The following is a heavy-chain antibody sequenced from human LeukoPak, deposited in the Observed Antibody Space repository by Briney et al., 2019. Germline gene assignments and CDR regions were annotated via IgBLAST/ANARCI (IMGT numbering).Heavy chain of an antibody. CDR3: ARGPYYDSSGYWAD. Sequence: ASVTVSFTASGYRFTVYYMHWVRQAPGQGSEWMGWIDPSSGGTNYAQKFQGRVTVTRDTSISTAYMELSRLRSDDTAVYYCARGPYYDSSGYWADWGQGTLVTVSS. V-gene: IGHV1-2*02. CDR2: IDPSSGGT. D-gene: IGHD3-22*01. J-gene: IGHJ4*02. CDR1: GYRFTVYY.